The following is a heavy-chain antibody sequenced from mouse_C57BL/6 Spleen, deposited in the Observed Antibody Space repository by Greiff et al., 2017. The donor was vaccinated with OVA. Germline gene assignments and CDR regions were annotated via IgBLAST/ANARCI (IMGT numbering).Heavy chain of an antibody. V-gene: IGHV1-59*01. CDR1: GYTFTSYW. CDR3: ARPFHRYAMDY. D-gene: IGHD1-2*01. Sequence: VQLQQPGAELVRPGTSVKLSCKASGYTFTSYWMHWVKQRPGQGLEWIGVIDPSDSYTNYNQKFKGKATLTVDTSSSTAYMQLSSLTSEDSAVYYCARPFHRYAMDYWGQGTSVTVSS. CDR2: IDPSDSYT. J-gene: IGHJ4*01.